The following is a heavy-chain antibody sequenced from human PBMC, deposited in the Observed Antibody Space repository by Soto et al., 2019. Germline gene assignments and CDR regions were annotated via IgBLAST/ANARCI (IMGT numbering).Heavy chain of an antibody. CDR1: GFTFGDSY. V-gene: IGHV3-11*06. Sequence: GGSLRLSCAVSGFTFGDSYMSWIRQAPGKGLEWLSYISPGSRYPAYADSVKGRFTISRDNAKRSLYLQMMSLTAEDTAIYYCVRGGGEGLSDPWGQGTMVTVSS. D-gene: IGHD2-21*01. CDR3: VRGGGEGLSDP. J-gene: IGHJ5*02. CDR2: ISPGSRYP.